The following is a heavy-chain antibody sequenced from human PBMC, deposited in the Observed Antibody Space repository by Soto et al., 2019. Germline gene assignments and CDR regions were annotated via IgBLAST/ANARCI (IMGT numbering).Heavy chain of an antibody. J-gene: IGHJ4*02. CDR1: GCTFSSCA. Sequence: SVKVSCKASGCTFSSCAISWVRQAPGQGLEWMGGIIPIFGTANYAQKFQGRVTITADESTSTAYMELSSLRSEDTAVYYCARERQELDLDYWGQGTLVTVSS. CDR3: ARERQELDLDY. CDR2: IIPIFGTA. D-gene: IGHD1-1*01. V-gene: IGHV1-69*13.